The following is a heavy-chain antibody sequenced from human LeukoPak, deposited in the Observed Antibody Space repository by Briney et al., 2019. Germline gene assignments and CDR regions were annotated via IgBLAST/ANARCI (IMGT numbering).Heavy chain of an antibody. J-gene: IGHJ4*02. CDR2: IHYGGSV. D-gene: IGHD4-23*01. CDR3: ARDMGAPDYGSYSVDY. Sequence: LETLSLTCTVSGGSVSCGSYYWSWIRQPPGRGLEWIAYIHYGGSVAYNPSLKSRVTISRDMSTNQFSLKMTSVTAADTAVYFCARDMGAPDYGSYSVDYWGQGTLVTVSS. CDR1: GGSVSCGSYY. V-gene: IGHV4-61*01.